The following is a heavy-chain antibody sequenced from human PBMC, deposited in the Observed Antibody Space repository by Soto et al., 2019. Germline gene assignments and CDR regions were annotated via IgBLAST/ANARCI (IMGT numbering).Heavy chain of an antibody. CDR3: AKGLAYYYDSSGILGAFDI. D-gene: IGHD3-22*01. CDR2: ISYDGSDT. V-gene: IGHV3-30*18. Sequence: GGSLRLSCAASGFTFSNYGIHWVRQAPGKGLEWVAVISYDGSDTYHADSVKGRFTISRDNSKNTLYLQMNSLRAEDTAIYYCAKGLAYYYDSSGILGAFDIWGQGTMVTVSS. J-gene: IGHJ3*02. CDR1: GFTFSNYG.